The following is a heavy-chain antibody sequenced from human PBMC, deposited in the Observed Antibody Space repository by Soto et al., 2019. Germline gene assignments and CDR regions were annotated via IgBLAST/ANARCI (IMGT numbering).Heavy chain of an antibody. V-gene: IGHV1-46*01. J-gene: IGHJ4*02. D-gene: IGHD5-18*01. CDR2: INPNGYTS. Sequence: QVQMVQSGAEVKKPGASIKISCKASGYTFIDYYIHWVRQAPGQGLEWMGIINPNGYTSTLAQKFQGRLPVTSDTSTNTVYMELGNLTSEDTALYYCARDLHGAFTTMVYWGQGTLVTVSS. CDR3: ARDLHGAFTTMVY. CDR1: GYTFIDYY.